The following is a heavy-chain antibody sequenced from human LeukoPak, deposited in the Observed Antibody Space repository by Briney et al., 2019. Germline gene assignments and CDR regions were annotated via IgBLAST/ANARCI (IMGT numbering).Heavy chain of an antibody. J-gene: IGHJ6*02. CDR1: GGSVSSDTYY. V-gene: IGHV4-61*03. Sequence: SETLSLTCTVSGGSVSSDTYYWSWIRQPPGKGLEWIGYIYYRGSTNYNPSLKSRVTVSVDTSKNHFSLKLTPVTAADTAVYYCARSLSPAVGGKYYYFYGMDVWGQGTTVTVSS. CDR3: ARSLSPAVGGKYYYFYGMDV. D-gene: IGHD3-3*01. CDR2: IYYRGST.